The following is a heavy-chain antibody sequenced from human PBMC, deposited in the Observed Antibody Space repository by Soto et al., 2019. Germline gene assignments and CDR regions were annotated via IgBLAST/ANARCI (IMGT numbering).Heavy chain of an antibody. CDR3: AKQADYYDSSGYYEPGFFD. CDR1: GFTFSSYG. Sequence: PGGSLRLSCAASGFTFSSYGMHWVRQAPGKGLEWVAVISYDGSNKYYADSVKGRFTISRDNSKDTLYLQMNSLRAEDTAVYYCAKQADYYDSSGYYEPGFFDWGQATLVTVSS. J-gene: IGHJ4*02. V-gene: IGHV3-30*18. D-gene: IGHD3-22*01. CDR2: ISYDGSNK.